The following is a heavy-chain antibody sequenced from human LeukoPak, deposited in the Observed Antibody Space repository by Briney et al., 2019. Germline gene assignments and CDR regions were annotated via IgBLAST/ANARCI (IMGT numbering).Heavy chain of an antibody. CDR1: GFTFSSYS. D-gene: IGHD3-10*01. CDR3: ARDEYYGSGSYYLDFDY. Sequence: GGSLRLSCAASGFTFSSYSMNWVRQAPGKGLEWVSYISSSSSTIYYADSVKGRFTISRDNAKNSLYLQMNSLRAEDTAVYYCARDEYYGSGSYYLDFDYWGQGTLVTVSS. J-gene: IGHJ4*02. CDR2: ISSSSSTI. V-gene: IGHV3-48*04.